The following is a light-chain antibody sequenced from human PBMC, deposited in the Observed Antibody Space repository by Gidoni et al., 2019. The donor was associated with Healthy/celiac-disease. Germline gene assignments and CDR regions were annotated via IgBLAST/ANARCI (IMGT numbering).Light chain of an antibody. V-gene: IGKV3-11*01. Sequence: EFVFTQSPATLSLSPGERATLSCRASQSVSSYLAWYQQKPGQAPRLLIYDASNRATGIPARFSGSGSGTDFTLTISSLEPEDFAVYYCQQRSNWPGTFGQGTKVEIK. CDR2: DAS. CDR1: QSVSSY. CDR3: QQRSNWPGT. J-gene: IGKJ1*01.